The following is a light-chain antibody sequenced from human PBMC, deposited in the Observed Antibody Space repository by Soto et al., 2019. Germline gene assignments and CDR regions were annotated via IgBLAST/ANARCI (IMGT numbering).Light chain of an antibody. CDR2: EVT. V-gene: IGLV2-23*02. CDR3: SSYADNFVA. CDR1: SSDVGKYNL. J-gene: IGLJ2*01. Sequence: QSLLTQPASVSGAPGQSITISCSGTSSDVGKYNLVSWFQQHPGKAPNLMIYEVTKRPPGVSNRFSGSKSGNTASLTISGLQAEDEADYYCSSYADNFVAFGGGTKLTVL.